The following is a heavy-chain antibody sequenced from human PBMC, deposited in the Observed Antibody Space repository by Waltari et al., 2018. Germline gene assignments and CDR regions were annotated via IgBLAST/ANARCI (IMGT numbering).Heavy chain of an antibody. CDR3: ARSFSGTTIDF. J-gene: IGHJ4*02. Sequence: QVQLQESGPGLVKPSETLSLSCTVAGGSLSNYYWSWLRQPPGKGQEWIGYICYIGNTNYNPSLKSQVTIELDTSKNRFSLKLDSVTSADTAIYYCARSFSGTTIDFWGQGALVTVSS. CDR1: GGSLSNYY. CDR2: ICYIGNT. V-gene: IGHV4-59*08. D-gene: IGHD1-1*01.